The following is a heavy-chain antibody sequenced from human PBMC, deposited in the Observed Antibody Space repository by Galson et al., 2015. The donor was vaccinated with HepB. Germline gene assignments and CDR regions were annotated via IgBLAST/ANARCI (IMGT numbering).Heavy chain of an antibody. Sequence: QSGAEVKKPGESLKISCRGSGYIFTNYWIAWVRQMPGKGPEWMGIIYPGDSDTKYSPAFQGQVTISADKSISTAYLQWSSLKASDSAMYYCARQGSSTSFVAYWGQGTLVTVSS. CDR3: ARQGSSTSFVAY. V-gene: IGHV5-51*01. CDR2: IYPGDSDT. J-gene: IGHJ4*02. D-gene: IGHD2-2*01. CDR1: GYIFTNYW.